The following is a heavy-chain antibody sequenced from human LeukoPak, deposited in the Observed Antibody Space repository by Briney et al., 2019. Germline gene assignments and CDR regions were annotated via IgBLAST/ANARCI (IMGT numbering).Heavy chain of an antibody. J-gene: IGHJ4*02. CDR1: GFTVSSNS. D-gene: IGHD3-16*02. CDR3: AKDRDDYVWGSYRLDY. CDR2: ISGSGGST. Sequence: PGGSLRLSCTVSGFTVSSNSMSWVRQAPGKGLEWVSAISGSGGSTYYADSVKGRFTISRDNSKNTLYLQMNSLRAEDTAVYYCAKDRDDYVWGSYRLDYWGQGTLVTVSS. V-gene: IGHV3-23*01.